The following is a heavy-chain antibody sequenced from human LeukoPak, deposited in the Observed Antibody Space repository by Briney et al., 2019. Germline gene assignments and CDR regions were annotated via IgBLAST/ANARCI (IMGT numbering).Heavy chain of an antibody. D-gene: IGHD3-22*01. CDR1: GFTFSSYA. J-gene: IGHJ4*02. Sequence: PGGSLRLSCAASGFTFSSYAMHWVRQAPGKGLEWVAVISYDGSNKYYADSVKGRFTISRDNSKNTLYLQMNSLRAEDTAVYYCARDRGDYYGSSGPLDYWGQGTLVTVSS. CDR3: ARDRGDYYGSSGPLDY. V-gene: IGHV3-30-3*01. CDR2: ISYDGSNK.